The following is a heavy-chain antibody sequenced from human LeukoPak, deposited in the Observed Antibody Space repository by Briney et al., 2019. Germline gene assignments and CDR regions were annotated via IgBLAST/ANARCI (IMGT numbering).Heavy chain of an antibody. CDR1: GFTFTDAW. CDR3: TTVVAAAVNGWFDP. V-gene: IGHV3-15*01. J-gene: IGHJ5*02. D-gene: IGHD6-13*01. Sequence: GGSLRLSCEVSGFTFTDAWLSWVRQAPGKGLEWVGRIRSKADGGTTDYAAPVKGRFTISRDDSKNTLYLQMNSLRTEDTAVYYCTTVVAAAVNGWFDPWGQGTLVTVSS. CDR2: IRSKADGGTT.